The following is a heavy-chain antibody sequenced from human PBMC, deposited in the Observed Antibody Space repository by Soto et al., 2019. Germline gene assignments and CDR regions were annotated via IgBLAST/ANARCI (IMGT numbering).Heavy chain of an antibody. CDR1: GFTFDDYT. J-gene: IGHJ4*02. Sequence: EVQLVESGGVVVQPGGSLRLSCAASGFTFDDYTMHWVRQAPGKGLEWVSLISWDGGSTYYADSVKGRITISRDNSKNSLELQMNSLRTEDTALYYCAKDRGYSYGFDYWGQGTLVTVSS. V-gene: IGHV3-43*01. CDR2: ISWDGGST. D-gene: IGHD5-18*01. CDR3: AKDRGYSYGFDY.